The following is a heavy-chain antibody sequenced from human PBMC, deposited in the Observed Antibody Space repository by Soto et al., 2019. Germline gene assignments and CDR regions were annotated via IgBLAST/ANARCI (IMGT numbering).Heavy chain of an antibody. D-gene: IGHD6-25*01. V-gene: IGHV3-7*01. Sequence: GGSLRLSCAASRFPFSSYWMSWVRQAPGEGLEWLANIKPDGNQIYYVDSVKGRFTISRDNAKNSVYLQMNSLRAEDTAVYYCARISSGSWTDYWGQGSLVTAPQ. CDR2: IKPDGNQI. J-gene: IGHJ4*02. CDR3: ARISSGSWTDY. CDR1: RFPFSSYW.